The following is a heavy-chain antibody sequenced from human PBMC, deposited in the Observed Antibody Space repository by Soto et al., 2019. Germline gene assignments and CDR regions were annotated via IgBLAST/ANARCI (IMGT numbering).Heavy chain of an antibody. D-gene: IGHD3-9*01. Sequence: PSETLSLTCTVSVGSIISYYWSWIRQPPGKGLEWIGYIYYSGSTNYNPSLKSRVTISVDTSKNQFSLKLSSVTAADTAVYYCAREMERYFDWLFWGQGTLVTVSS. CDR2: IYYSGST. J-gene: IGHJ4*02. CDR3: AREMERYFDWLF. V-gene: IGHV4-59*01. CDR1: VGSIISYY.